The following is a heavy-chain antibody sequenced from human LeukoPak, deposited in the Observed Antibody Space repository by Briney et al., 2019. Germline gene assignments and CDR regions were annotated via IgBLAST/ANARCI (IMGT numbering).Heavy chain of an antibody. CDR2: IRSTANGYAT. CDR1: GFTFSGSA. Sequence: GGSLRLSCAASGFTFSGSALHWVRQASGKGLEWVGRIRSTANGYATAYAASVKGRFTISRDDSKNTAYLQMDSLKTEDTAVYYCTGNYYGSGSYADFDYWGQGTLVTV. D-gene: IGHD3-10*01. CDR3: TGNYYGSGSYADFDY. J-gene: IGHJ4*02. V-gene: IGHV3-73*01.